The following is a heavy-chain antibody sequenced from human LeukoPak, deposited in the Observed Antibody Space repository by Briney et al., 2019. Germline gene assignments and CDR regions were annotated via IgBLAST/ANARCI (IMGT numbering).Heavy chain of an antibody. D-gene: IGHD3-16*01. CDR2: IIPIFGTA. CDR3: ARDLGSLNWYFDL. V-gene: IGHV1-69*06. J-gene: IGHJ2*01. CDR1: GGTFSSYA. Sequence: SVKVSCKASGGTFSSYAISWVRQAPGQGLEWMGGIIPIFGTANYAQKFQGRVTITADKSTSTAYMELSSLRSEDTAVYYCARDLGSLNWYFDLWGRGTLVTVSS.